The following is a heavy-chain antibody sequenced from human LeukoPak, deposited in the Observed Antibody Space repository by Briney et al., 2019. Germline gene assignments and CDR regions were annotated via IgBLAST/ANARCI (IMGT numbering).Heavy chain of an antibody. Sequence: GGSLRLSCAASGFTFSNYDMHWVRQATGKGLEWVSGIGTAGDIYYPGSVKGRFTISRENAKNSLYLQMNSLRAGDTAVYYCARDGKAVAGGWFDPWGQGTLVTVSS. V-gene: IGHV3-13*01. J-gene: IGHJ5*02. D-gene: IGHD6-19*01. CDR2: IGTAGDI. CDR3: ARDGKAVAGGWFDP. CDR1: GFTFSNYD.